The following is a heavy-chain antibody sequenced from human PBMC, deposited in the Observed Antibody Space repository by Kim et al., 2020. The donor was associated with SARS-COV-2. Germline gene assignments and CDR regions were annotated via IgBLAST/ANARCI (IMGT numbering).Heavy chain of an antibody. CDR2: ISYDGSNK. D-gene: IGHD2-15*01. CDR1: GFTFSSYA. Sequence: GGSLRLSCAASGFTFSSYAMHWVRQAPGKGLEWLAVISYDGSNKYYADSVKGRFTISRDNSKNTLYLQMNSLRAEDTAVYYCARAATGSYYYGMDVWGQGTTVTVSS. J-gene: IGHJ6*02. V-gene: IGHV3-30*04. CDR3: ARAATGSYYYGMDV.